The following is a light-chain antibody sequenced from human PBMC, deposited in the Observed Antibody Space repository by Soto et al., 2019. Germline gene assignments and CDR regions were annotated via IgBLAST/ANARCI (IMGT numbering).Light chain of an antibody. J-gene: IGKJ5*01. CDR1: QSVSSTY. CDR3: QQFGSSVT. V-gene: IGKV3-20*01. Sequence: EIVLTQSPGPLALSPGERATLSCRASQSVSSTYLAWYQQKPGHAPSLLIYRTSTRATGIPDRLSGSGSGTDFTLTISRLEPEDFAVYYCQQFGSSVTFGQGTRLEIK. CDR2: RTS.